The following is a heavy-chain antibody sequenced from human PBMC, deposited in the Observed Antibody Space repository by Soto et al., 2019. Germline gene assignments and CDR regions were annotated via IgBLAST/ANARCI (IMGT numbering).Heavy chain of an antibody. V-gene: IGHV4-39*01. Sequence: SETLSLTCTVSGGSISSSSYYWGWIRQPPGKGLEWIGSIYYSGSTYYNPSLKSRVTISVDTSKNQFSLKLSSVTAADTAVYYCARLGYYYGSGSSGYWGQGTLVTVSS. CDR1: GGSISSSSYY. CDR2: IYYSGST. D-gene: IGHD3-10*01. J-gene: IGHJ4*02. CDR3: ARLGYYYGSGSSGY.